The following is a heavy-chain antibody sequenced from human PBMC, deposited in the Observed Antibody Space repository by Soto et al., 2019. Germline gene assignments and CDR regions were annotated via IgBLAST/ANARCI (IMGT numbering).Heavy chain of an antibody. CDR2: ISGSGGST. CDR3: ASHGVGRGILFSGPFDY. D-gene: IGHD6-19*01. J-gene: IGHJ4*02. V-gene: IGHV3-23*01. CDR1: GFTFSSYA. Sequence: PGGTLRLSCAASGFTFSSYAMSWVRQAPGKGLEWVSAISGSGGSTYYADSVKGRFTISRDNSKNTLYLQMNSLRAEDTAVYYCASHGVGRGILFSGPFDYWGQGTLVTVSS.